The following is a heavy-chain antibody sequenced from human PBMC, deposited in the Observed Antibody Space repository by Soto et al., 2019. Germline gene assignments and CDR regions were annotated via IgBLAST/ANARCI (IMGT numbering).Heavy chain of an antibody. CDR1: GYTFTGYY. CDR3: ARDFRVLASRAYSHYDGMDV. J-gene: IGHJ6*02. Sequence: QVQLVQSGAEVKKPGASVKVSCKASGYTFTGYYVHWVRQAPGQGLEWMGWINPNRGGTNYAQKFPGRATKTRDTSISTAYVEVSRLRSDDTAVYYCARDFRVLASRAYSHYDGMDVWGQGTTVTVSS. CDR2: INPNRGGT. D-gene: IGHD2-15*01. V-gene: IGHV1-2*02.